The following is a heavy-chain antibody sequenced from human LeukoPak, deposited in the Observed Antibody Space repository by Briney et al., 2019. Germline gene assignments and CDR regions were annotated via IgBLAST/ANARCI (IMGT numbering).Heavy chain of an antibody. CDR1: GFSFRSYW. D-gene: IGHD3-10*02. V-gene: IGHV3-7*01. CDR3: AELGITMIGGV. J-gene: IGHJ6*04. CDR2: INQDGSEK. Sequence: GGSLRLSCAASGFSFRSYWMTWVRQAPGKGLEWVANINQDGSEKYFMDSLKGRLIISRDNAKNSLYLQMNSLRAEDTAVYYCAELGITMIGGVWGKGTTVTISS.